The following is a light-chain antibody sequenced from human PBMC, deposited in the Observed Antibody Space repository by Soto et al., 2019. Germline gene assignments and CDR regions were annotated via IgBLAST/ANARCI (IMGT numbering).Light chain of an antibody. V-gene: IGKV3-11*01. J-gene: IGKJ2*01. CDR3: QQRFNWPRFT. CDR1: QSVSSY. CDR2: DAS. Sequence: EIVLTQSPATLSLSPGERATLSCRASQSVSSYLAWYQQKPGQAPTILIYDASNRATGIPARFSGGGSGTDFTLTISSLEPEDFAVYYCQQRFNWPRFTFGQGTKLEIK.